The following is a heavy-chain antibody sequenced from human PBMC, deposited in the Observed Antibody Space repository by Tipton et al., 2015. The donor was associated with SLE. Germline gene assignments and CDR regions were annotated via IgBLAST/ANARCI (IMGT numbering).Heavy chain of an antibody. CDR1: GGSFSGYS. J-gene: IGHJ4*03. D-gene: IGHD3-10*01. V-gene: IGHV4-34*01. Sequence: LRLSCAVYGGSFSGYSWGWFRQPPGKGLEGVGESNPSGNTNYNPSPKSRVTISVDKSKNQLSLKLTSLTAADTVVYYCARGAKERVTLVRVRPYYFDYWGQGSLVTVYS. CDR2: SNPSGNT. CDR3: ARGAKERVTLVRVRPYYFDY.